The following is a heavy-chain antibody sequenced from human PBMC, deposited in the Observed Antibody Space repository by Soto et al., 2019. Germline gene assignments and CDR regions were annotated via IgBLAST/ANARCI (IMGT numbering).Heavy chain of an antibody. Sequence: QVQLVQSGAEEKKPGASVKVSCKASGYTFTSYAMNWVRQAPGQRLEWMGWINAGNGNTKYSQKFQGRVTITRDTSASTAYMELSSLRSEDTAVYYCARAWVVVTAPDYWGPGTLVTVSS. D-gene: IGHD2-21*02. CDR2: INAGNGNT. CDR1: GYTFTSYA. V-gene: IGHV1-3*05. CDR3: ARAWVVVTAPDY. J-gene: IGHJ4*02.